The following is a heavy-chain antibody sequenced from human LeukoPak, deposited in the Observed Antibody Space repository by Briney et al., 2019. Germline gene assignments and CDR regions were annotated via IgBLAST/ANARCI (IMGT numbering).Heavy chain of an antibody. V-gene: IGHV1-8*01. J-gene: IGHJ6*03. CDR1: GYTFTSYD. D-gene: IGHD2/OR15-2a*01. CDR2: MNPNSGNT. Sequence: ASVKVSCKASGYTFTSYDINWVRQATGQGLEWMGWMNPNSGNTGYAQKFQGRVTMTRNTSISTAYMELSSLRSEDTAVYYCARLHSTAYYYYMGVWGKGTTVTVSS. CDR3: ARLHSTAYYYYMGV.